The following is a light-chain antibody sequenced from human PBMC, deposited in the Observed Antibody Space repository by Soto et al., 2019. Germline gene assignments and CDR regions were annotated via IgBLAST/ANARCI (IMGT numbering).Light chain of an antibody. CDR2: RNN. Sequence: QSVLTQPPSASGTPGQRVTISCSGSSSNIGSNYVYWYQQLPGTAPKLLIYRNNQRPSGVPDRFSGSKSGTSASLAISGLRSADEADYYCAAWDDSLSAYVFGTGTKVTVL. CDR3: AAWDDSLSAYV. CDR1: SSNIGSNY. J-gene: IGLJ1*01. V-gene: IGLV1-47*01.